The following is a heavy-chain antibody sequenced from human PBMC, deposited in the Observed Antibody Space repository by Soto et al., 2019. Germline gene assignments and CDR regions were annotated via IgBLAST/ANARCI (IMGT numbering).Heavy chain of an antibody. J-gene: IGHJ4*02. V-gene: IGHV3-15*01. CDR2: IKSRTDGGTT. CDR3: TTDLRYKDRRFGY. Sequence: SLRLSCAASGFTFTNVWMTWVRQAPGKGLEWVGRIKSRTDGGTTDYGAPVKGRFTISRDDSKNRVFLQMNSLKTEDTAVYYCTTDLRYKDRRFGYWGQGTLVTVSS. D-gene: IGHD1-1*01. CDR1: GFTFTNVW.